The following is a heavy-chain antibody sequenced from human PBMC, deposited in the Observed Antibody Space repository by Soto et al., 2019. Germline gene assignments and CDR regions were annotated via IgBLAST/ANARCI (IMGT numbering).Heavy chain of an antibody. D-gene: IGHD6-13*01. CDR3: GKHLDNNSWLFDY. V-gene: IGHV3-23*01. CDR1: GFSFSSFA. CDR2: ISVSGGGT. Sequence: GGSLRLSCAAHGFSFSSFAMSWVRQAPGKGLEWVSTISVSGGGTYYADSVKGRFTISRDNSKNTLYLQMNSLRAADTAVYYCGKHLDNNSWLFDYCGQGTMVTV. J-gene: IGHJ4*02.